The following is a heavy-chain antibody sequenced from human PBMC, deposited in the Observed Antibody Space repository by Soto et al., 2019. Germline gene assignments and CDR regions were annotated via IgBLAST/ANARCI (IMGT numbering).Heavy chain of an antibody. Sequence: GGSPRLSRAASGFTFNTYAMSRVRQAPGKGLEWVPAISASGDRTHNADPVKGRLTISRDHSKYTLYLQINSLKAEDTAVSDCADELLNSGRTYFEYWCRGTLGT. D-gene: IGHD6-19*01. CDR2: ISASGDRT. CDR1: GFTFNTYA. J-gene: IGHJ4*02. CDR3: ADELLNSGRTYFEY. V-gene: IGHV3-23*01.